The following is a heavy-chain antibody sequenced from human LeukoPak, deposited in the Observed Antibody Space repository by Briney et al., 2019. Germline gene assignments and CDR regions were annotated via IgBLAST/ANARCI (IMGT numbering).Heavy chain of an antibody. V-gene: IGHV1-69*05. CDR2: IIPIFGTA. J-gene: IGHJ4*02. CDR3: ARTKRVTIFGVNRIDY. CDR1: GGTFSSYA. D-gene: IGHD3-3*01. Sequence: SVKVSCKASGGTFSSYAISWVRQAPGQGLEWMGRIIPIFGTANYAQKFQGRVTMTRNTSISTAYMELSSLRSEDTAVYYCARTKRVTIFGVNRIDYWGQGTLVTVSS.